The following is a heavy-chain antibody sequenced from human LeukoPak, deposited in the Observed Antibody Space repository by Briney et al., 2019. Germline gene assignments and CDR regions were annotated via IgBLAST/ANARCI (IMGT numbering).Heavy chain of an antibody. CDR2: ISSSSSYI. CDR3: ARVHPYCTNGVCYSSRLGGYCSGGSCYSPYFDY. V-gene: IGHV3-21*01. CDR1: GFTFSSYS. D-gene: IGHD2-15*01. Sequence: GGSLRLSCAASGFTFSSYSMNWVRQAPGKGLEWVSSISSSSSYIYYADSVKGRFTISRDNAKNSLYLQMNSLRAEDTAVYYCARVHPYCTNGVCYSSRLGGYCSGGSCYSPYFDYWGQGTLVTVSS. J-gene: IGHJ4*02.